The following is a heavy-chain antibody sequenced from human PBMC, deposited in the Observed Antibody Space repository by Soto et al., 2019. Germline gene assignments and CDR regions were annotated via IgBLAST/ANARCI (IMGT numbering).Heavy chain of an antibody. CDR2: IYHSGNT. J-gene: IGHJ5*02. D-gene: IGHD2-2*01. Sequence: PSETLSLTCAVSGDSISSGAWWSWVRQSPGKGLQWIGEIYHSGNTRNNPSLKSRVTMSVDKSNNQFSLNLMSVTAADTATYYCARDSRTGCSSTDCYMSSGRGILVTVSS. CDR3: ARDSRTGCSSTDCYMS. V-gene: IGHV4-4*02. CDR1: GDSISSGAW.